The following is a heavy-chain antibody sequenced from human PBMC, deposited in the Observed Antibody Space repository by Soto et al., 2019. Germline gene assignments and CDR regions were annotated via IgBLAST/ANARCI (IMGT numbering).Heavy chain of an antibody. V-gene: IGHV1-69*13. CDR1: GGTFSSYA. J-gene: IGHJ5*02. CDR3: ARVRYYDSSGYYLNWFDP. CDR2: IIPIFGTA. Sequence: SVKVSCKASGGTFSSYAISWVRQAPGQGLEWMGGIIPIFGTANYAQKFQGRVTITADESTSTAYMELSSLRSEDTAVYYCARVRYYDSSGYYLNWFDPWGQGTLVTVSS. D-gene: IGHD3-22*01.